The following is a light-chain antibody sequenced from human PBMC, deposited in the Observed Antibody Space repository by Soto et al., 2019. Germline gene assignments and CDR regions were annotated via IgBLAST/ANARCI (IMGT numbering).Light chain of an antibody. CDR3: SLYAGTNSVV. Sequence: QSALTQPPSASGSPGQSVAISCTGTSSDIGAYKFVSWYQQHPGKAPKLIIYEVYRRPSGVPDRFSGSKSGNTASLTVSGLLAEDEADYYCSLYAGTNSVVFGGGTKVTVL. CDR1: SSDIGAYKF. V-gene: IGLV2-8*01. CDR2: EVY. J-gene: IGLJ2*01.